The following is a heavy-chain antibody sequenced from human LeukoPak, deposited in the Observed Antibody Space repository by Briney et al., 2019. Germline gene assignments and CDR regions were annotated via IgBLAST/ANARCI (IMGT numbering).Heavy chain of an antibody. Sequence: GGSLRLSCAASGFTFSSYWMSWVRQAPGKGLEWVANINQDGSEKYYVDSVKGRFTISRDNAKNSLYLQMNSLRAEDTAVYYCARGRRYGGNSLAAFDIWGQGTMVTVSS. V-gene: IGHV3-7*01. CDR1: GFTFSSYW. D-gene: IGHD4-23*01. J-gene: IGHJ3*02. CDR3: ARGRRYGGNSLAAFDI. CDR2: INQDGSEK.